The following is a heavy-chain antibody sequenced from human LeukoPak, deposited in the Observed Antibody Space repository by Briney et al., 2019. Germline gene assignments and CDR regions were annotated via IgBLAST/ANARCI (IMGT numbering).Heavy chain of an antibody. Sequence: GESLKISCKGSGYSFTSYWIGWVRQMPGKGLEWMGTIYPGDSDTRYSPSFQGQVTISADKSISTAYLQWSSLKASDTAMYYCARRKILTGYYNAYFDYWGQGTLVTVSS. J-gene: IGHJ4*02. CDR3: ARRKILTGYYNAYFDY. CDR2: IYPGDSDT. D-gene: IGHD3-9*01. CDR1: GYSFTSYW. V-gene: IGHV5-51*01.